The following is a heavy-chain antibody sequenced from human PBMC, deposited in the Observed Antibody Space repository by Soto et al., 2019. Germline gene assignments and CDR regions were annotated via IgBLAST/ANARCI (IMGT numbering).Heavy chain of an antibody. CDR1: GFTFSSHS. V-gene: IGHV3-21*01. CDR3: ARGSSWYLHNAFDI. D-gene: IGHD6-13*01. Sequence: EVQLVESGGRLVKPGGSLRLSCAASGFTFSSHSMNWVRQVPGKGLEWVSSITTSGSYTYHADSVKGRWTISRDNARNSLFLQMDSLRPEDTAVYYCARGSSWYLHNAFDIWGQGTMVTVSS. J-gene: IGHJ3*02. CDR2: ITTSGSYT.